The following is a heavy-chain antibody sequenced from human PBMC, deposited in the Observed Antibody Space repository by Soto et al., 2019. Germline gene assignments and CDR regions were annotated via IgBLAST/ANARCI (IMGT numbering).Heavy chain of an antibody. CDR2: ISGSGGST. Sequence: GGSLGLSCAASGFTFSSYAMSWVRQAPGKGLEWVSAISGSGGSTYYADSVKGRFTISRDNSKNTLYLQMNSLRAEDTAVYYCAKYGSNYYDSSGYGPFDYWGQGTLVTVSS. CDR1: GFTFSSYA. CDR3: AKYGSNYYDSSGYGPFDY. V-gene: IGHV3-23*01. J-gene: IGHJ4*02. D-gene: IGHD3-22*01.